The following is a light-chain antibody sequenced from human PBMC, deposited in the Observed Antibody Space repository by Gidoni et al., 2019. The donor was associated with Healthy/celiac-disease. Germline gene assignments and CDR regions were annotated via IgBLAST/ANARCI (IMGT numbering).Light chain of an antibody. CDR3: QQYYSTPFT. CDR2: WAS. J-gene: IGKJ3*01. V-gene: IGKV4-1*01. Sequence: DIVMTQSPDSLTVSLGESTTINCKSSQSVLYSSNNKNYLAWYQQKPGQHPKLLIYWASTRESGVPDRFSGSGSGTDFTLTISSLQAEDVAVYYCQQYYSTPFTFGPGTKVDIK. CDR1: QSVLYSSNNKNY.